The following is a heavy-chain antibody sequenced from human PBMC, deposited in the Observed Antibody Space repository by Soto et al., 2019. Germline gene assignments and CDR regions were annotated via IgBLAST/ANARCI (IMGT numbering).Heavy chain of an antibody. D-gene: IGHD5-12*01. Sequence: GGSLRVSCAASGFTFSTYSMNWVRQAPGKGLEWVSYISSSSSTIHYADSVKGRFTISRDNAKNSLYLLMNSLRDEDTAMYYCARELTLRIDGYNAHSWGQGTLLPVSS. J-gene: IGHJ4*02. CDR1: GFTFSTYS. CDR3: ARELTLRIDGYNAHS. CDR2: ISSSSSTI. V-gene: IGHV3-48*02.